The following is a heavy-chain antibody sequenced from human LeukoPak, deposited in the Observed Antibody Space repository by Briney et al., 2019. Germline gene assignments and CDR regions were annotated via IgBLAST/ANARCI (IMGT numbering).Heavy chain of an antibody. J-gene: IGHJ4*02. CDR2: INHSGST. CDR1: GGSFSGYY. Sequence: SSETLSLTCAVCGGSFSGYYWSWIRQPPGKGLEWIGEINHSGSTNYNPSLKSRVTISVDTSKNQFSLKLSSVTAADTAVYYCARGLRTRSGYGLDPWGQGTLVTVSS. D-gene: IGHD5-12*01. V-gene: IGHV4-34*01. CDR3: ARGLRTRSGYGLDP.